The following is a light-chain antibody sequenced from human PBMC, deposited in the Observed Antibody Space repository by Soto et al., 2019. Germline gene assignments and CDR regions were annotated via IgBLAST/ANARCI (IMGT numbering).Light chain of an antibody. J-gene: IGKJ1*01. CDR2: DAS. CDR1: QSVSSY. V-gene: IGKV3-11*01. CDR3: QQRSKWPWT. Sequence: EIVLTQSPATLSLSPGERATLSCRASQSVSSYLAWYQQKPGQAPRLLIYDASNRATGIPARFSGSGSGTDFTLTISSLEPEDFAVYYFQQRSKWPWTFGQGTKVEIK.